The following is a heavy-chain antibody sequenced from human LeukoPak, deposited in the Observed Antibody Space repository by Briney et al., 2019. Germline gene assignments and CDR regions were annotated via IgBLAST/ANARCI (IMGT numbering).Heavy chain of an antibody. J-gene: IGHJ4*02. CDR1: GFTFSSYA. V-gene: IGHV3-23*01. Sequence: TGGSLRLSCAASGFTFSSYAMSWVRQAPGKGLEWVSAISGSGGSTYYADSVKGRFTISRDNSKNTLYLQMNSLRAEDTAVYYCAKTSSWYGYYFDYWGQGTLVTVSS. D-gene: IGHD6-13*01. CDR3: AKTSSWYGYYFDY. CDR2: ISGSGGST.